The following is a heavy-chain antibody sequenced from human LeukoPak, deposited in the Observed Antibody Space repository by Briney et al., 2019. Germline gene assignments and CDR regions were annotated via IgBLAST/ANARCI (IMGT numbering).Heavy chain of an antibody. D-gene: IGHD3-3*01. V-gene: IGHV1-46*01. CDR1: GYTFTSYY. CDR2: INPSGGST. Sequence: GASVKVSCKASGYTFTSYYMHWVRQAPGQGLEWMGIINPSGGSTSYAQKFQGRVTMTRDTSTSTVYMELSSLRSEDTAVYYCARDYPTYDFWSGYYMGYYYYGMDVWGQGTTVTVSS. CDR3: ARDYPTYDFWSGYYMGYYYYGMDV. J-gene: IGHJ6*02.